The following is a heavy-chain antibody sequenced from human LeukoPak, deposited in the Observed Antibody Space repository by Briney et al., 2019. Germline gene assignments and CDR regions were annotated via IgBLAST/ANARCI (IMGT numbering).Heavy chain of an antibody. Sequence: SETLSLTCTVSGGSIIGNFWTWIRQPPGKRLEWIGYIYNTVDTNYNPSLKSRVTISVDMSKNQFSLRLTSVTAADTAVYYCARRRYYASSGYNPTYYFDYWGQGILVTVSS. CDR2: IYNTVDT. D-gene: IGHD3-22*01. CDR3: ARRRYYASSGYNPTYYFDY. CDR1: GGSIIGNF. J-gene: IGHJ4*02. V-gene: IGHV4-59*01.